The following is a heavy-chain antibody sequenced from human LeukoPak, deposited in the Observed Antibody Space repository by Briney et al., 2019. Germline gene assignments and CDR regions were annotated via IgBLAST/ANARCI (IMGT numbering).Heavy chain of an antibody. Sequence: ASVKVSCKASGYTFTSYGISWVRQAPGQGLEWMGWISAYNGNTNYAQKLQGRVTMTTDTSTSAAYMELRSLRSDDTAVYYCARSLRLVEWFDPWGQGTLVTVSS. J-gene: IGHJ5*02. D-gene: IGHD3-16*01. CDR3: ARSLRLVEWFDP. CDR1: GYTFTSYG. CDR2: ISAYNGNT. V-gene: IGHV1-18*01.